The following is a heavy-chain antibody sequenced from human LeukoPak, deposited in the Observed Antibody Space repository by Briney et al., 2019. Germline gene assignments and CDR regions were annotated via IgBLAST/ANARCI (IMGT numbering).Heavy chain of an antibody. CDR3: TKVGSFDYDRSDH. V-gene: IGHV4-61*02. CDR2: IFTSGNI. J-gene: IGHJ1*01. D-gene: IGHD3-22*01. CDR1: GGSISSGSYY. Sequence: SETLSLTCTVSGGSISSGSYYWSWVRQPAGKGLERIGRIFTSGNINYNPSLKSRITISLDTSKNQFSLKLNSITAADTAVYYSTKVGSFDYDRSDHWGQGTLVTVSS.